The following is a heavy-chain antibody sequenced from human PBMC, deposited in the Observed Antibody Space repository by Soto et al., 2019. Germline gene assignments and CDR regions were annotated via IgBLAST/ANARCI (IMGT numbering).Heavy chain of an antibody. V-gene: IGHV4-34*01. D-gene: IGHD2-8*02. CDR1: GGSFSGYY. CDR3: ARDKITGLFDY. Sequence: SETLSLTCAVYGGSFSGYYWTWIRQPPWTGLEWIGEINHSGSTNYNPSLKSRVTISVDTSKNQFSLKLTSVTAADTAVYYCARDKITGLFDYWGQGTLIT. J-gene: IGHJ4*02. CDR2: INHSGST.